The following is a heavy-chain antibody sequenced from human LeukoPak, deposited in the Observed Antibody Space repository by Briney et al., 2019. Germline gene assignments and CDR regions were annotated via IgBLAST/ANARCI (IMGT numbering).Heavy chain of an antibody. D-gene: IGHD3-3*02. CDR3: ARDSTYDY. V-gene: IGHV3-23*01. CDR1: GFPFISYA. Sequence: GGSLSLSCAASGFPFISYAMSWVRQAPGKGLEWVSAISGSGGSTYYADSVKGRLTISRDNSKNTLYLQMNGLRAEDTAVHYCARDSTYDYWGQGTLVTVSS. CDR2: ISGSGGST. J-gene: IGHJ4*02.